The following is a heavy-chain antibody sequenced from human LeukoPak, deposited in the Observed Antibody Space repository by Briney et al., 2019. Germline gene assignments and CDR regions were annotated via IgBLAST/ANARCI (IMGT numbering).Heavy chain of an antibody. J-gene: IGHJ6*04. D-gene: IGHD2-2*01. Sequence: SQTLSLTCAISGDSVSSNSAAWNWIRQSPSRGLEWLGRTYYRSKWYNDYAGFVKSRITINPDTSKNQFSLQLNSVTPEDTAVYYCARDQLLSSGKPYYYYGMDVWGKGTTVTVSS. CDR2: TYYRSKWYN. V-gene: IGHV6-1*01. CDR1: GDSVSSNSAA. CDR3: ARDQLLSSGKPYYYYGMDV.